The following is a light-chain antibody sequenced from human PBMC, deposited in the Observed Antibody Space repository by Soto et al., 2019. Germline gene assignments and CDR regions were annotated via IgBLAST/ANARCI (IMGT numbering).Light chain of an antibody. Sequence: QSVLTQPASVSGSPGQSITISCTGTSSDVGGYIFVSWYQQHPSKAPKLIIYEVSNRPSGVSNRFSGSKSGNTASLTISGLQAEDEADYYCSSYTRSSTYVFGSGTTLTVL. J-gene: IGLJ1*01. CDR1: SSDVGGYIF. V-gene: IGLV2-14*01. CDR3: SSYTRSSTYV. CDR2: EVS.